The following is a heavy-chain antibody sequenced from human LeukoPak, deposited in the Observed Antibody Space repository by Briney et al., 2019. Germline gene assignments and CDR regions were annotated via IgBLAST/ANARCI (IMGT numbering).Heavy chain of an antibody. Sequence: ASVKVSCKPSGYTFTSCDINWVRQATGQGVEWMGWMNPNSGNTGYGQSFQGRITMTRDISIGTAYMELSNLTSEDTAIYYCTRGSSGRRDNWGQGTLVTVSA. D-gene: IGHD6-19*01. CDR3: TRGSSGRRDN. CDR1: GYTFTSCD. CDR2: MNPNSGNT. V-gene: IGHV1-8*01. J-gene: IGHJ4*02.